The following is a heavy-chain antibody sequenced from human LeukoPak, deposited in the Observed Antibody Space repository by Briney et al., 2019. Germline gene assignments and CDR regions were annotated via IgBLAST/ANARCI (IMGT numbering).Heavy chain of an antibody. J-gene: IGHJ4*02. D-gene: IGHD6-19*01. CDR2: ISGSGGST. CDR3: AKSPQQWLVRLDLYFDY. CDR1: GFTFSSYA. V-gene: IGHV3-23*01. Sequence: GGSLRLSCAASGFTFSSYAMSWVRQAPGKGLEWVSAISGSGGSTYYADSVKGRFTISRDNSKNTLYLQMNSLRAEDTAVYYCAKSPQQWLVRLDLYFDYWGQGTLVTVSS.